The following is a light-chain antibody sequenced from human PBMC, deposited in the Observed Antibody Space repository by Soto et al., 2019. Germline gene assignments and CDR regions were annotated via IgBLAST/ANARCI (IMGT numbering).Light chain of an antibody. J-gene: IGKJ2*01. CDR2: GAS. CDR1: QSVSSSY. Sequence: EIVLTQSPGTLSLSPGERATLSCRASQSVSSSYLAWYQRKPGQAPRLLIYGASSRATGIPDRFSGSGSGTDFTLTISRLEPEDFAVYYCQQYRNSPGYTFGQGTKLEIK. V-gene: IGKV3-20*01. CDR3: QQYRNSPGYT.